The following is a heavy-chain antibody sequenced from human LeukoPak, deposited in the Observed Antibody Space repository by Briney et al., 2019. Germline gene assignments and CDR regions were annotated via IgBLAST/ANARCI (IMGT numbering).Heavy chain of an antibody. Sequence: SETLSLTCNVSGGSISSYYWSWIRQPPGKGLEWIGYIYYSGSTNYNPSLKSRVTISVDTSKNQFSLKLSSVTAADTAVYYCARYGPIDSGWYGYFDYWGQGTLVTVSS. CDR1: GGSISSYY. V-gene: IGHV4-59*01. J-gene: IGHJ4*02. D-gene: IGHD6-19*01. CDR2: IYYSGST. CDR3: ARYGPIDSGWYGYFDY.